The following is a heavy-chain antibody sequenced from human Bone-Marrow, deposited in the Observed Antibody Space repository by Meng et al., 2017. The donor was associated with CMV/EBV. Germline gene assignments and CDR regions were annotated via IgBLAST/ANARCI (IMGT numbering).Heavy chain of an antibody. D-gene: IGHD7-27*01. CDR1: GFTFSSYG. J-gene: IGHJ6*02. CDR2: IWYDGSNK. Sequence: GESLKISCAASGFTFSSYGMHWVRQAPGKGLEWVAVIWYDGSNKYYADSVKGRFTISRDNSKNTLYLQMNSLRAEDTAVYYCAKDRSNWGLDYYYGMDVWGQGTTVTVSS. CDR3: AKDRSNWGLDYYYGMDV. V-gene: IGHV3-33*06.